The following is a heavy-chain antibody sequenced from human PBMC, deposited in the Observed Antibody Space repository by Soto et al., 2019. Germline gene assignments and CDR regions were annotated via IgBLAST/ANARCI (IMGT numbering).Heavy chain of an antibody. V-gene: IGHV4-34*01. CDR1: GGSFSGYY. CDR2: INHSGST. D-gene: IGHD2-2*01. CDR3: ARVVPGAEAWFGP. J-gene: IGHJ5*02. Sequence: PSETLSLTCAVYGGSFSGYYWSWIRQPPGKGLEWIGEINHSGSTNYNPSLKSRVTISVDTSKNQFSLKLSSVTAADTAVYYCARVVPGAEAWFGPWGQGTLVTVSS.